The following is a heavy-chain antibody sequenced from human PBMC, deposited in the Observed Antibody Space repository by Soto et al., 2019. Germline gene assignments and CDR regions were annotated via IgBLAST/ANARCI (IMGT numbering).Heavy chain of an antibody. CDR2: IYSGGST. CDR1: GFTVSSNY. J-gene: IGHJ4*02. CDR3: ARATYYYDSSGYYFDY. D-gene: IGHD3-22*01. Sequence: GGSLRLSCAASGFTVSSNYMSWVRQAPGKGLEWVSVIYSGGSTYYADSVKGRFTISRDNSKNTLYLQMNSLRAEDTAVYYCARATYYYDSSGYYFDYWGQGTLVTVSS. V-gene: IGHV3-53*01.